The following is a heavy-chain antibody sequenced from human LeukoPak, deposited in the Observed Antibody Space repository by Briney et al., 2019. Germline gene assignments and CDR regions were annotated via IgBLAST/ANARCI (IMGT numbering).Heavy chain of an antibody. CDR1: GYSISSGYY. CDR2: IYHSEKP. D-gene: IGHD1-14*01. J-gene: IGHJ6*03. CDR3: ARARYYYYYYMDV. V-gene: IGHV4-38-2*02. Sequence: PSETLSLTCTVSGYSISSGYYWGWIRQPPGKGLEWIGYIYHSEKPLYNPSPKSRVTISEDTSKNQFSLRLSSVTAADTAVYYCARARYYYYYYMDVWGKGTTVTVSS.